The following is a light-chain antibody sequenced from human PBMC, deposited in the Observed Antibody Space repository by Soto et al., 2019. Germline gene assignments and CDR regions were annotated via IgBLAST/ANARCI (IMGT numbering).Light chain of an antibody. CDR3: QHYNKWPPWT. CDR2: GAS. V-gene: IGKV3-15*01. J-gene: IGKJ1*01. Sequence: ERVKTQSPATLSLSPRERVTLSCRASQSVSSNLAWYQQQPGQPPRLLISGASTRATGIPARFGGSGSETEFTLTISSLQFEDFAVYYCQHYNKWPPWTFGQGT. CDR1: QSVSSN.